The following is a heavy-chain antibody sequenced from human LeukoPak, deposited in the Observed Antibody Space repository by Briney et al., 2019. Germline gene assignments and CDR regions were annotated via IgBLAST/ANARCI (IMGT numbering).Heavy chain of an antibody. D-gene: IGHD4-17*01. V-gene: IGHV1-69*06. J-gene: IGHJ3*02. CDR2: IIPIFGTA. CDR3: ARLTVATNAFDI. CDR1: GGTFSSYA. Sequence: SVKVSCKASGGTFSSYAISGVRQAPAQGLEWMGGIIPIFGTANYAQKFQGRVTITADKSTSTAYMELSSLRSEDTAVYYCARLTVATNAFDIWGQGTMVTVSS.